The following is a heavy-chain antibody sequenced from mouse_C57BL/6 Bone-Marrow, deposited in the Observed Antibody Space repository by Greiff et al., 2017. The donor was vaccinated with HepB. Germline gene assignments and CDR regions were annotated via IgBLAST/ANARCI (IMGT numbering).Heavy chain of an antibody. Sequence: EVKLVESGGGLVQPGGSMILSCVASGFTFSNYWMNWVRQSPEKGLEWVAQIRLKSDNCATLYAESVKGRFTISRDDSKTSVYLQMNKLRAEDTGIYYCTGPSWFAYWGQGALVTVSA. J-gene: IGHJ3*01. V-gene: IGHV6-3*01. CDR1: GFTFSNYW. CDR2: IRLKSDNCAT. CDR3: TGPSWFAY.